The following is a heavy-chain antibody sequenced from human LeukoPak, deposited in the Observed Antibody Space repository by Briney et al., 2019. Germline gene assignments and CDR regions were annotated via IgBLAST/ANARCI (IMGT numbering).Heavy chain of an antibody. CDR2: INHSGTT. CDR1: GGSFSGSY. D-gene: IGHD3-10*01. Sequence: PSETLSLTCSVSGGSFSGSYWSWIRRPPGKGLEWIGEINHSGTTNYNPSLASRVTVSVDTSKNQFSLNLTSVTAADTAVYFCARGIVYGSGSYYKAYYFDSWGQGTLVTVSS. V-gene: IGHV4-34*01. CDR3: ARGIVYGSGSYYKAYYFDS. J-gene: IGHJ4*02.